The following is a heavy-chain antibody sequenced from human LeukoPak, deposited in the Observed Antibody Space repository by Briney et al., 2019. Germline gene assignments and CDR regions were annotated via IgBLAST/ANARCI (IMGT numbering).Heavy chain of an antibody. CDR1: GFTFSNYE. J-gene: IGHJ6*03. V-gene: IGHV3-48*03. CDR2: ISSSGSTI. D-gene: IGHD3-10*01. Sequence: PGGSLRLSCTASGFTFSNYEMNWVRQAPGKGLEWVSYISSSGSTIYYADSVKGRFTISRDNAKNSLYLQMNSLRAEDTAVYYCARGSSKATVRGLITKKNYYYYYMDVWGKGTTVTISS. CDR3: ARGSSKATVRGLITKKNYYYYYMDV.